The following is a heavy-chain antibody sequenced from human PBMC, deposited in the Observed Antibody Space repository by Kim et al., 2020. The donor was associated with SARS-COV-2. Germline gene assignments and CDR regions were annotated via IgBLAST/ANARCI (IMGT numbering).Heavy chain of an antibody. J-gene: IGHJ3*02. CDR1: GYTFTNFG. V-gene: IGHV1-18*01. D-gene: IGHD3-10*01. Sequence: ASVKVSCKASGYTFTNFGISWVRQAPGQGLEWMAWISAYSGNTKYAQNLQGRVTVTTDTSTSTAHMELRSLRSDDTAVYYCARDQTPYGSGSYDAFDIWGQGTMVTVSS. CDR3: ARDQTPYGSGSYDAFDI. CDR2: ISAYSGNT.